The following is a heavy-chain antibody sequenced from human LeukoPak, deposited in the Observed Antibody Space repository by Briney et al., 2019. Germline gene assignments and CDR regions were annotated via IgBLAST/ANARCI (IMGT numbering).Heavy chain of an antibody. CDR2: MNPNSDNT. J-gene: IGHJ4*02. CDR3: ARVYDSSGHYPIDY. CDR1: GYTFTSYG. V-gene: IGHV1-8*03. Sequence: VASVKVSCKASGYTFTSYGISWVRQAPGQGLEWMGWMNPNSDNTGYARKFQGRVTITRNTSISTAYMELSSLRSEDTAVYYCARVYDSSGHYPIDYWGQGTLVTVSS. D-gene: IGHD3-22*01.